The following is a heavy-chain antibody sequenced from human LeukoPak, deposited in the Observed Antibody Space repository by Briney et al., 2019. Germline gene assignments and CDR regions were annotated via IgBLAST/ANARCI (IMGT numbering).Heavy chain of an antibody. D-gene: IGHD4-17*01. CDR2: IKQDGSEK. CDR3: AGAFYGDYYFDY. Sequence: PGGSLRLSCAASGFTFSSYWMSWVRQAPGKGLEWVANIKQDGSEKYYVDSVKGRFTISRDNAKNPLYLQMNSLRAEDTAVYYCAGAFYGDYYFDYWGQGTLVTVSS. J-gene: IGHJ4*02. CDR1: GFTFSSYW. V-gene: IGHV3-7*03.